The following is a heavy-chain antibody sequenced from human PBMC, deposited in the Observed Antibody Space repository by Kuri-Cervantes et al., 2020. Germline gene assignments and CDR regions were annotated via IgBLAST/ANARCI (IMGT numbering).Heavy chain of an antibody. CDR3: ARVSGYYDSSVPSRLFYYDGIDV. J-gene: IGHJ6*02. D-gene: IGHD3-22*01. CDR1: GLTFTNYG. V-gene: IGHV3-30*03. Sequence: GGSLRPSCAASGLTFTNYGTHWVRQAPGKGLEWVAIISIDGSNKYYSDSVKGRFTISRDNAKNSLYRQMNSLRAEDTAVYGCARVSGYYDSSVPSRLFYYDGIDVWGQGTTVTVSS. CDR2: ISIDGSNK.